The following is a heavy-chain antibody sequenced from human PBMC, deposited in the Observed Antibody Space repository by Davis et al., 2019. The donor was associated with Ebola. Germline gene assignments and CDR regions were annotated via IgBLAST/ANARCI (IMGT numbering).Heavy chain of an antibody. CDR3: ASDEDV. CDR2: INGGNGDT. Sequence: ASVKVSCKTSGYIFTRYSIHWVRQAPGEGLEWVGWINGGNGDTKCSQKFQDRVTFTRDTSASTAYMELSSLRSEDTAVYYCASDEDVWGQGTTVTVSS. CDR1: GYIFTRYS. V-gene: IGHV1-3*01. J-gene: IGHJ6*02.